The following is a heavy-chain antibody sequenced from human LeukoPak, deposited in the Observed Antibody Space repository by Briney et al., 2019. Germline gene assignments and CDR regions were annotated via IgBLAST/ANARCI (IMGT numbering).Heavy chain of an antibody. CDR3: AREGGFYRPLDY. V-gene: IGHV4-4*02. CDR1: GGSVINTNW. J-gene: IGHJ4*02. Sequence: SGTLSLTCGVSGGSVINTNWWTWVRQPPGKGLEWIGEVHLDGRTNYNPSLESRLTMSVDASENQVSLKLTSVTAADTAVYYCAREGGFYRPLDYSGQGTLVTVSS. CDR2: VHLDGRT. D-gene: IGHD3-3*01.